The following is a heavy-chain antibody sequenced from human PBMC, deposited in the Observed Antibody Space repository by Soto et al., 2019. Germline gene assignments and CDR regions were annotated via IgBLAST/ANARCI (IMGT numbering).Heavy chain of an antibody. CDR1: GYTFTSYG. CDR3: ARGVPRGNSGSDGGWFDP. D-gene: IGHD5-12*01. V-gene: IGHV1-18*01. J-gene: IGHJ5*01. CDR2: ISAYNGNT. Sequence: ASVKVSCKASGYTFTSYGISWVRQAPGQGLEWMGWISAYNGNTNYAQKLQGRVTMTTDTSTSTAYMELRSLRSDDTAVYYCARGVPRGNSGSDGGWFDPWGQGTLVTVSS.